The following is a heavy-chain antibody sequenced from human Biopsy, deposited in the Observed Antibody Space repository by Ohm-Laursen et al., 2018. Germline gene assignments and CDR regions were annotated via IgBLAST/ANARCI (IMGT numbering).Heavy chain of an antibody. CDR3: ARATNSTGWPYYYFYGMDV. J-gene: IGHJ6*02. V-gene: IGHV4-59*01. D-gene: IGHD2/OR15-2a*01. CDR1: GGSISSDY. Sequence: SETLSLTCTVSGGSISSDYWSWIWQTPGKGLEWIGYIYYSGSTNYNPSLKSRVTISVDTSKNQFSLRLNSVTAADTAVYYCARATNSTGWPYYYFYGMDVWSQGTTVTVSS. CDR2: IYYSGST.